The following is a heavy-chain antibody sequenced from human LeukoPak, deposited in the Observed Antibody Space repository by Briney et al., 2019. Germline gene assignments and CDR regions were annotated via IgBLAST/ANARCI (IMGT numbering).Heavy chain of an antibody. V-gene: IGHV3-7*03. J-gene: IGHJ4*02. CDR2: INQDGSEK. Sequence: PGGSLRLSCAASGFTFTNYWMTWVRQAPGKGPEWVANINQDGSEKNYVDSVKGRFTISRDNAKNSLYLQMNSLRAEDTAVYYCARGSGWYDYWGQGTLVTVSS. CDR3: ARGSGWYDY. CDR1: GFTFTNYW. D-gene: IGHD6-19*01.